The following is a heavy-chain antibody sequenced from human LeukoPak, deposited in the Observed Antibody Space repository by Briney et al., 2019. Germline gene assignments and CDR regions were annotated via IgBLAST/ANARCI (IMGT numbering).Heavy chain of an antibody. CDR1: GYTFTGYY. Sequence: ASVNVSCKASGYTFTGYYMHWVRQAPGQGLEWMGWINPNSGGTNYAQKFQGRVTMTRDTSISTAYMELSRLRSGDTAVYYCARDVPHRAMIVVFFDPWGQGTLVTVSS. D-gene: IGHD3-22*01. CDR2: INPNSGGT. CDR3: ARDVPHRAMIVVFFDP. J-gene: IGHJ5*02. V-gene: IGHV1-2*02.